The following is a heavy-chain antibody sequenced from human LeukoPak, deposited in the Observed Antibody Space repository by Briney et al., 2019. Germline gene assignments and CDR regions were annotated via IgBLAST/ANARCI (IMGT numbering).Heavy chain of an antibody. J-gene: IGHJ4*02. V-gene: IGHV3-21*01. Sequence: PGGSLRLSCAASGFTFSSYSMNWVRQAPGKGLEWVSSISSSSSYIYYADSVKGRFTIPRGNAKSSLYLQMNSLRAEDPAVFYCARDSLPLNDGYNPSFDYWGQGTLVTVSS. CDR1: GFTFSSYS. CDR3: ARDSLPLNDGYNPSFDY. CDR2: ISSSSSYI. D-gene: IGHD5-24*01.